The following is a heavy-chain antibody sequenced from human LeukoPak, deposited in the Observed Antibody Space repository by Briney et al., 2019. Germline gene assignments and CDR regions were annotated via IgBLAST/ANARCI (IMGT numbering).Heavy chain of an antibody. CDR3: AKDQQQLAYLFDY. J-gene: IGHJ4*02. CDR1: GGSISSSSYY. CDR2: IYYSGST. Sequence: PSETLSLTCTVSGGSISSSSYYWGWIRQPSGKGLEWIGSIYYSGSTYYNPSLKSRVTISVDTSKNQFSLKLSSVTAADTAVYYCAKDQQQLAYLFDYWGQGTLVTVFS. V-gene: IGHV4-39*02. D-gene: IGHD1-1*01.